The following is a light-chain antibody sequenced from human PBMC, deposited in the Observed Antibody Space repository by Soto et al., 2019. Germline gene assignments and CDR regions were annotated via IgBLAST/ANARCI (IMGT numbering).Light chain of an antibody. CDR1: SSDFGGYTY. J-gene: IGLJ1*01. CDR2: DVS. Sequence: QSALAQPAPVSGSPGQSITISCAGTSSDFGGYTYVSWYQQHPGKAPKLMIYDVSNRPSGVSNRFSGSKSGNTASLTISGLQAEDEADYYCTSYTSSSTPYVSGGGTKVTVL. V-gene: IGLV2-14*01. CDR3: TSYTSSSTPYV.